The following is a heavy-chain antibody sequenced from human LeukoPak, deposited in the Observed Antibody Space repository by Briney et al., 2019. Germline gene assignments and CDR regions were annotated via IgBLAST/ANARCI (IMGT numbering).Heavy chain of an antibody. D-gene: IGHD6-13*01. J-gene: IGHJ4*02. Sequence: SETLSLTCAVYGGSFSGYYWSWIRQPPGKGLEWIGEINHSGSTNYNPSLKSRFTISVDTSKNQFSLRLSSVTAADTAVYYCARTIAAAGTSDYWGQGTLVTVSS. CDR1: GGSFSGYY. CDR2: INHSGST. V-gene: IGHV4-34*01. CDR3: ARTIAAAGTSDY.